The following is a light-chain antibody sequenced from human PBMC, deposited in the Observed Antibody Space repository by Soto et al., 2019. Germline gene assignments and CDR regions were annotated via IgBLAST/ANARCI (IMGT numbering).Light chain of an antibody. CDR1: QGIKDD. Sequence: DIQMTQSQSSLSASIGDRVTITYRASQGIKDDSSWYQQKPGKARKRRIYAASSLQSGVPSRCSGSESDTAFTIRNRSLQPEDVATYQLRHRYSHLCTFGQGTKVEIK. V-gene: IGKV1-17*01. J-gene: IGKJ1*01. CDR2: AAS. CDR3: RHRYSHLCT.